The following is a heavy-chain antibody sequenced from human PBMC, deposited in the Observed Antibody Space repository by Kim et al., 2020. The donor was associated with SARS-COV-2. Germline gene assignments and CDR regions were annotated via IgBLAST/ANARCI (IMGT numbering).Heavy chain of an antibody. CDR2: IYYSGST. D-gene: IGHD3-10*01. V-gene: IGHV4-31*03. Sequence: SETLSLTCTVSGGSISSGGYYWSWIRQHPGKGLEWIGYIYYSGSTYYNPSLKSRVTISVDTSKNQFSLKLSSVTAADTAVYYCARDNGSGSYHNLAYGMDVWGQKATLTVSS. CDR1: GGSISSGGYY. J-gene: IGHJ6*02. CDR3: ARDNGSGSYHNLAYGMDV.